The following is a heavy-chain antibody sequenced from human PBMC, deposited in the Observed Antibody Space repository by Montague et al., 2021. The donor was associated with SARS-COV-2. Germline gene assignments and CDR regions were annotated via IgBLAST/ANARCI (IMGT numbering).Heavy chain of an antibody. J-gene: IGHJ6*02. D-gene: IGHD2-2*01. Sequence: SLRLSCAASGFTFSSYAMHWVRQAPGKGLEWVAVISYDGSNKYYADSVKGRFTISRDNSKNTLYLQMNSLRAEDTAVYYCARSGSEPDAIVYYGMDVWGRGTMVTVSS. V-gene: IGHV3-30*04. CDR3: ARSGSEPDAIVYYGMDV. CDR2: ISYDGSNK. CDR1: GFTFSSYA.